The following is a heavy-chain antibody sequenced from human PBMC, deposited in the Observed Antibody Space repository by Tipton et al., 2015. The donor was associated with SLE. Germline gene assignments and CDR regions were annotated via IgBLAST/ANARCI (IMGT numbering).Heavy chain of an antibody. J-gene: IGHJ4*02. CDR2: IYYRGST. CDR1: GGSISNLY. D-gene: IGHD2-15*01. V-gene: IGHV4-59*11. CDR3: ASGGKRRPVLAPAVEV. Sequence: LRLSCNVSGGSISNLYWSWIRQPPGKGLEWIGYIYYRGSTNYNPSLKSRVTISVDTSKDQFSLKLSSVTAADTAVYYCASGGKRRPVLAPAVEVWGQGTLVTVSS.